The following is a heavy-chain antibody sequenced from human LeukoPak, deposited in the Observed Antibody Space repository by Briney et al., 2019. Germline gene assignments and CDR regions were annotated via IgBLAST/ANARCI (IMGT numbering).Heavy chain of an antibody. D-gene: IGHD5-18*01. CDR2: IHYSGRT. CDR1: GDSISLFY. CDR3: ARVSPDTATDYGWFDP. Sequence: SETLSLTCIVSGDSISLFYWSWIRQPPGKGLEWIGYIHYSGRTNYNPSLKSRVTMSLDTSKNHFSLKLRSVTAADTAVYYCARVSPDTATDYGWFDPWGQGSLVTVSS. V-gene: IGHV4-59*01. J-gene: IGHJ5*02.